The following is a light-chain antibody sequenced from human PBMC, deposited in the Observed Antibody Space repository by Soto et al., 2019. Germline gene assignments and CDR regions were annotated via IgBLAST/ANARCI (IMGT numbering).Light chain of an antibody. Sequence: SVLKQPPSVSRAPRERVTISCTESSSNIGAGYDVHWYQQLPGTAPKLLIYGNSNRPSGVPDRFSGSKSGTSASLAITGLQAEDEADYYCQSYDSSLSGPRVFGTGTKVTVL. CDR3: QSYDSSLSGPRV. V-gene: IGLV1-40*01. J-gene: IGLJ1*01. CDR2: GNS. CDR1: SSNIGAGYD.